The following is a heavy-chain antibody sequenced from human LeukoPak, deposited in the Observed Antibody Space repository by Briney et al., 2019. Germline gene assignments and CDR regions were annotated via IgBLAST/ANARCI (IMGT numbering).Heavy chain of an antibody. CDR1: EFTFSSYA. Sequence: PGRSLRLSCAASEFTFSSYAMHWVRQPPGKGLEWVAVISYDGSNKYYADSVKGRFTISRDNDKNSLYLQMNSLRAEDTAVYYCARTQPTYDSKGQIFEYWGQGTLVTVSS. CDR3: ARTQPTYDSKGQIFEY. V-gene: IGHV3-30-3*01. CDR2: ISYDGSNK. J-gene: IGHJ4*02. D-gene: IGHD3-22*01.